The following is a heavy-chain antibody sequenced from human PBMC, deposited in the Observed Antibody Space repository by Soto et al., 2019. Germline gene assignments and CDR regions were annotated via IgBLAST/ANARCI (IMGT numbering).Heavy chain of an antibody. CDR1: GYTFTSYT. Sequence: SVKVSCKASGYTFTSYTISWVRQAPGQGLEWMGRIIPILGIANYAQKFQGRVTITADKSTSTAYMELSSLRSEDTAVYYCARDRLRYYYDSSGYLGAAFDIWGQGTMVTVSS. CDR2: IIPILGIA. J-gene: IGHJ3*02. CDR3: ARDRLRYYYDSSGYLGAAFDI. D-gene: IGHD3-22*01. V-gene: IGHV1-69*04.